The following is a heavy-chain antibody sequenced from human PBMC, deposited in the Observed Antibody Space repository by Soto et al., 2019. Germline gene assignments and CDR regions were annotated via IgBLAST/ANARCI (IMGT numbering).Heavy chain of an antibody. D-gene: IGHD4-17*01. J-gene: IGHJ4*02. CDR2: ISSTSSYI. Sequence: EVQLVESGGGLVKPGGSLRLSCAASGFTFISHSMNWVRQAPGKGLEWVSSISSTSSYIYYTDSVKGRFTSSRDNAENSMYLQMNSLRAEDTAVYYCARGFSGDSSWDFFDYWGQGTVVTVSS. V-gene: IGHV3-21*01. CDR3: ARGFSGDSSWDFFDY. CDR1: GFTFISHS.